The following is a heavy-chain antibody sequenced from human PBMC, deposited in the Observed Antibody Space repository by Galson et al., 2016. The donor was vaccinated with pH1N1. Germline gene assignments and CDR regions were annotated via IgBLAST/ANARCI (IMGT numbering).Heavy chain of an antibody. CDR3: ARQNDYGDYRGDAFDF. Sequence: QSGAEVKKPGESLKISCKGSGYKFTSSWIGWVRQMPGKGLEWMGIIYLGGSLIRYRPSFQGQVTISADKSVNIVYLEWGSLKASDTAMYYCARQNDYGDYRGDAFDFWGQGTMVTVSS. CDR1: GYKFTSSW. J-gene: IGHJ3*01. V-gene: IGHV5-51*01. D-gene: IGHD4-17*01. CDR2: IYLGGSLI.